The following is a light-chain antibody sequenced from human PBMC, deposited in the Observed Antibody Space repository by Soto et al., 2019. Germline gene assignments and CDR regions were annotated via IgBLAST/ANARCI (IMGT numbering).Light chain of an antibody. V-gene: IGKV3-20*01. J-gene: IGKJ1*01. Sequence: EIVVTQSPAILSVSPGERVTLSCRASQSVSSSYLAWYQQQPGQAPRLLIYGASSRATGIPDRFSGSGSGTDFTLTISRLEPEDFALYYCQQYGSSHWTFGQGTKVDIK. CDR2: GAS. CDR1: QSVSSSY. CDR3: QQYGSSHWT.